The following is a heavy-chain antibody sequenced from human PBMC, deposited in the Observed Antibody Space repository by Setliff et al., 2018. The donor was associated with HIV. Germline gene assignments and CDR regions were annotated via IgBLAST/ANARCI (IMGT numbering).Heavy chain of an antibody. V-gene: IGHV5-51*01. CDR2: LYFGDSDP. D-gene: IGHD2-15*01. Sequence: GESLKISCKTSGPNFATYWVGWVRQMPGKGLEWLGILYFGDSDPKYNPSFEGQVTISADKSIKTAFLQWRSLKTSDTAIYYCARGRGGYFGGGRYYNLPYFDSWGQGTLVTVSS. CDR1: GPNFATYW. CDR3: ARGRGGYFGGGRYYNLPYFDS. J-gene: IGHJ4*02.